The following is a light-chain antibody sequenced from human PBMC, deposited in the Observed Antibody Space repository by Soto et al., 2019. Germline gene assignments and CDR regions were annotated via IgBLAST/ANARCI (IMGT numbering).Light chain of an antibody. CDR2: LEGSGSS. CDR3: ETWDTNTRV. V-gene: IGLV4-60*03. CDR1: TGHSSYS. J-gene: IGLJ3*02. Sequence: QSVLTQSSSASASLGSSVKLTCALSTGHSSYSIAWHQQRPGKAPRYLMYLEGSGSSNRESGVPDRFSGSSSAADRYLSISNLQSEDEADYYCETWDTNTRVFGGGTKLNVL.